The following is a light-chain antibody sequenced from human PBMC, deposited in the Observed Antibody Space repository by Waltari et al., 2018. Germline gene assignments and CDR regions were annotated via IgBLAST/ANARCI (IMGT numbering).Light chain of an antibody. CDR3: QQYHNWPYT. Sequence: EILMTQSPATLSVSPGERATLPCRASPSLSTTLAWYQQHPGQAPRLLIYGASTRATGVPARFSGSRSGTEFTLIISSLQSEDFALYYCQQYHNWPYTFGQGTKLEIK. CDR1: PSLSTT. CDR2: GAS. V-gene: IGKV3-15*01. J-gene: IGKJ2*01.